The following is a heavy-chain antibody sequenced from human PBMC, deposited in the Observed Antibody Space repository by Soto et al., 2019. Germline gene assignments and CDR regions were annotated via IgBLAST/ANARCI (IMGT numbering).Heavy chain of an antibody. D-gene: IGHD6-6*01. CDR2: IYPSGTT. CDR1: GGSLSGHF. CDR3: AREVGRPGRFDP. Sequence: QVQLQESGPGLVKPSETLSLTCSVSGGSLSGHFWTWIRQPAGKGLEWIGRIYPSGTTTYNPSLKSRVTMSVDPSKNQFSLRLRSVTAADTAVYYCAREVGRPGRFDPWGQGTLITVSS. J-gene: IGHJ5*02. V-gene: IGHV4-4*07.